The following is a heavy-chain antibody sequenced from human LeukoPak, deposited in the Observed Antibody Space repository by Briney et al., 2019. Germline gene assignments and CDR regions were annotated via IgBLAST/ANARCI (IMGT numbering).Heavy chain of an antibody. V-gene: IGHV1-18*01. CDR2: ISAYNGNT. CDR1: GYTLTELS. J-gene: IGHJ4*02. D-gene: IGHD3-3*01. CDR3: ARFRFLEWLSH. Sequence: GASVKVSCKVSGYTLTELSMHWVRQAPGKGLEWMGWISAYNGNTNYAQKLQGRVTMTTDTSTSTAYMELRSLRSDDTAVYYCARFRFLEWLSHWGQGTLVTVSS.